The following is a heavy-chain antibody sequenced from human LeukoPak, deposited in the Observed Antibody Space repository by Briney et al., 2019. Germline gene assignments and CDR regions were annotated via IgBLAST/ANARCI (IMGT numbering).Heavy chain of an antibody. Sequence: SETLSLTCTVSGGSISSYYWSWIRRPPGKGLEWIGYIYYSGSTNYNPSLKSRVTISVDTSKNQFSLKLSSVTAADTAVYYCARTGIAAAEIDYWGQGTLVTVSS. J-gene: IGHJ4*02. CDR2: IYYSGST. CDR3: ARTGIAAAEIDY. D-gene: IGHD6-13*01. CDR1: GGSISSYY. V-gene: IGHV4-59*08.